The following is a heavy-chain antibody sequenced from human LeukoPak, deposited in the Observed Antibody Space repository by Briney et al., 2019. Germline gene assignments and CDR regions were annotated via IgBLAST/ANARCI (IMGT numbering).Heavy chain of an antibody. Sequence: GGSLRLSCAASGLTFSSYTMSWVRQAPGKGLEWVSAISGSGGNTYYADSVKGRFTISRDNSKNTLYLQMNSLRVEDTAVYYCAKGDSSGYYNYFDYWGQGTLVTVSS. CDR1: GLTFSSYT. D-gene: IGHD3-22*01. V-gene: IGHV3-23*01. J-gene: IGHJ4*02. CDR3: AKGDSSGYYNYFDY. CDR2: ISGSGGNT.